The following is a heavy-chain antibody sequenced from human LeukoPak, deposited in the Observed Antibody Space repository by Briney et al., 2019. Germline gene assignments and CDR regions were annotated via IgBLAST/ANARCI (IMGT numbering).Heavy chain of an antibody. CDR1: GFTFSSYA. CDR3: ARNGIYQLHWVWFDP. D-gene: IGHD2-2*01. J-gene: IGHJ5*02. Sequence: GGSLRLSCAVSGFTFSSYAMHWVRQAPGKGLDWVALISSDGSNKYYADSVKGRFTISRDNSKNTLYLQMNSLRAEDTAVYYCARNGIYQLHWVWFDPWGQGTLVTVSS. CDR2: ISSDGSNK. V-gene: IGHV3-30-3*01.